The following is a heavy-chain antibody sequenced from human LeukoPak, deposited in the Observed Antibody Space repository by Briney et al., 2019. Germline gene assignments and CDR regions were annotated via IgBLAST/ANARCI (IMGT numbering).Heavy chain of an antibody. CDR2: IYTSGST. J-gene: IGHJ6*02. V-gene: IGHV4-4*07. CDR1: GRSISSYY. CDR3: ARVSCRYGDDCGMDV. Sequence: PSETLSLTCTVSGRSISSYYWSWIRQPAGKGLEWVGRIYTSGSTNYNPSLKSRVTMSVDTSKNQFSLKLISVTAADTAVYYCARVSCRYGDDCGMDVWGQGTTVTVSS. D-gene: IGHD4-17*01.